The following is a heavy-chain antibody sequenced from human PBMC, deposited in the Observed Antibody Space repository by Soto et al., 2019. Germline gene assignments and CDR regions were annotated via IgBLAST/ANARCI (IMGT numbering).Heavy chain of an antibody. D-gene: IGHD6-19*01. Sequence: GGSLRLSCAASGFTFSRYAMSWVRQAPGKGLEWVSAISGSGGSTYYADSVKGRFTISRDNSKNTLYLQMNSLRAEDTAVYYCATDPMAGTGNDYWGQGTLVTVSS. CDR3: ATDPMAGTGNDY. V-gene: IGHV3-23*01. CDR1: GFTFSRYA. CDR2: ISGSGGST. J-gene: IGHJ4*02.